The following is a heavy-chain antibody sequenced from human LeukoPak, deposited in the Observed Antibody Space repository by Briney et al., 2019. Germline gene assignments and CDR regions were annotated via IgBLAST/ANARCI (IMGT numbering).Heavy chain of an antibody. D-gene: IGHD3-3*01. J-gene: IGHJ4*02. Sequence: SETLSLTCTISGGSISSHYWSWIRQPPGKGLEWIGYIYYSGSTNYNPSLKNRVTISVDTSKNQFSLKLSSVTAADTAVYYCARSYDFWSGVVGSWGQGTLVTVSS. CDR2: IYYSGST. V-gene: IGHV4-59*11. CDR3: ARSYDFWSGVVGS. CDR1: GGSISSHY.